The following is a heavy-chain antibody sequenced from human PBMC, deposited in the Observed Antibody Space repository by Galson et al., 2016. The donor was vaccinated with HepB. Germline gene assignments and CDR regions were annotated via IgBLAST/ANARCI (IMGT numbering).Heavy chain of an antibody. V-gene: IGHV6-1*01. CDR2: TYYRSRWHN. Sequence: CAISGDSVSTNSAAWNWIRQSPSRGLEWLGRTYYRSRWHNTYALSVKSRITINPDTSKNQISLQLSSVTPEDTAVYYCARAEANWDGGGDNWFDPWGQGTLVTVSS. CDR1: GDSVSTNSAA. D-gene: IGHD7-27*01. CDR3: ARAEANWDGGGDNWFDP. J-gene: IGHJ5*02.